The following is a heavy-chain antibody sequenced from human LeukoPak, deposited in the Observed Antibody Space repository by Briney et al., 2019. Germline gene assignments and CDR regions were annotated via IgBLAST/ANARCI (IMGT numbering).Heavy chain of an antibody. J-gene: IGHJ5*02. CDR1: GFTFSTYD. CDR3: ARTPGYYDSSGYRRPIWFDP. Sequence: GGSLRLSCAASGFTFSTYDMMWVRQAPGKGLEWVSVIYSGGSTYYADSVKGRFTISRDNSKNTLYLQMNSLRAEDTAVYYCARTPGYYDSSGYRRPIWFDPWGQGTLVTVSS. CDR2: IYSGGST. D-gene: IGHD3-22*01. V-gene: IGHV3-66*01.